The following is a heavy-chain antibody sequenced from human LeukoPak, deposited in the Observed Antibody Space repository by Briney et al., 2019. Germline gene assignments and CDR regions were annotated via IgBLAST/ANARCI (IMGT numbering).Heavy chain of an antibody. D-gene: IGHD2-21*02. CDR2: INPSGGST. J-gene: IGHJ4*02. V-gene: IGHV1-46*01. CDR1: GYTFTSYY. Sequence: ASVKVSCKASGYTFTSYYMHWVRQAPGQGLGWMGIINPSGGSTSYAQKFQGRVTMTRDTSTSTVYMELSSLRSEDTAVYYCARVFRCGGDCYSFDYWGQGTLVTVSS. CDR3: ARVFRCGGDCYSFDY.